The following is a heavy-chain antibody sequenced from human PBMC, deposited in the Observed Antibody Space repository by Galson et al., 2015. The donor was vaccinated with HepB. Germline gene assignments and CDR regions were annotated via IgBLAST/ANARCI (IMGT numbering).Heavy chain of an antibody. CDR2: INTDGSST. V-gene: IGHV3-74*01. CDR3: AKAISSGWYGPIDY. Sequence: SLRLSCAASGFTFSSYWMHWVRQAPGKGLVWVSRINTDGSSTSYADSVKGRFTISRDNAKNTLYLQMNSLRAEDTAVYYCAKAISSGWYGPIDYWGQGTLVTVSP. CDR1: GFTFSSYW. J-gene: IGHJ4*02. D-gene: IGHD6-19*01.